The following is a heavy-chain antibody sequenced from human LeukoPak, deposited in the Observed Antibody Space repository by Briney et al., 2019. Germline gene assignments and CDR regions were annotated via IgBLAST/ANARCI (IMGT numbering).Heavy chain of an antibody. CDR3: ARYYYDSSGYYSFDP. CDR1: GGSISSYY. V-gene: IGHV4-34*01. D-gene: IGHD3-22*01. Sequence: SETLSLTCTVSGGSISSYYWSWIRQPPGKGLEWIGEINHSGSTNYNPSLKSRVTISVDTSKNQFSLKLSSVTAADTAVYYCARYYYDSSGYYSFDPWGQGTLVTVSS. J-gene: IGHJ5*02. CDR2: INHSGST.